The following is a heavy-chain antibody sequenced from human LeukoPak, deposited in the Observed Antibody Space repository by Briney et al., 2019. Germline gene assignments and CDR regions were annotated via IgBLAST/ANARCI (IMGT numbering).Heavy chain of an antibody. Sequence: GRSLRLSCAASGFTFTNYGMHWVRQAPGKGLEWVAVISYDGSNKYYADSVKGRFTISRDNSKNTLYLQMNSLRAEDTAVYYCAKDRRIMSSVYGMDVWGQGTTVTVSS. D-gene: IGHD2-15*01. CDR1: GFTFTNYG. CDR2: ISYDGSNK. V-gene: IGHV3-30*18. J-gene: IGHJ6*02. CDR3: AKDRRIMSSVYGMDV.